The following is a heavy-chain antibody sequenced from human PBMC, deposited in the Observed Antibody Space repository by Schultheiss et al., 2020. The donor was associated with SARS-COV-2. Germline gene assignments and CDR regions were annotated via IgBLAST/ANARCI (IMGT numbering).Heavy chain of an antibody. J-gene: IGHJ6*03. CDR1: GGSISSYY. V-gene: IGHV4-59*04. CDR2: IYHSGST. Sequence: SETLSLTCTVSGGSISSYYWSWIRQPPGKGLEWIGSIYHSGSTYYNPSLKSRVTMSVDTSKNQFSLKLSSVTAADTAVYYCARIGGTTVVTKGYYYYMDVWGKGTTVTVSS. D-gene: IGHD4-23*01. CDR3: ARIGGTTVVTKGYYYYMDV.